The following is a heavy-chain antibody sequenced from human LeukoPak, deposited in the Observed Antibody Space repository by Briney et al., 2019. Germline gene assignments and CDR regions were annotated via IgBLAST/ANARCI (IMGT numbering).Heavy chain of an antibody. V-gene: IGHV4-34*01. CDR2: INHSGST. CDR3: ARGGKIMVRGKYLDP. J-gene: IGHJ5*02. D-gene: IGHD3-10*01. Sequence: SETLSLTCAVYGGSFSGYYWSWIRQPPGKGLEWIGEINHSGSTNSNPSLKSRVTVSVDTSKNLFSLKLSSVTAADTAVYYCARGGKIMVRGKYLDPWGQGTLVTVSS. CDR1: GGSFSGYY.